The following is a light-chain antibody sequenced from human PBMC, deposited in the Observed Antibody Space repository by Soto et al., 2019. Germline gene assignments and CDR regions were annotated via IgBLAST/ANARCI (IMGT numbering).Light chain of an antibody. CDR2: LGS. Sequence: DIVMTQSPLSLPVTPGEPASISCRSSQSLLHTNGYIYLDWYLQKPGQSPQLLIYLGSNRASGVPERFSGRGSGTDFTLKISRVEAEDVGVYYCLQALHTPPTFGQGTRLEIK. CDR3: LQALHTPPT. V-gene: IGKV2-28*01. J-gene: IGKJ5*01. CDR1: QSLLHTNGYIY.